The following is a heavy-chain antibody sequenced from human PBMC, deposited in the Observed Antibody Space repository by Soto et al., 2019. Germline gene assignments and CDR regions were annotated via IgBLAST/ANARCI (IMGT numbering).Heavy chain of an antibody. J-gene: IGHJ6*01. CDR1: GYTFTGYY. CDR3: ARNTAAGTKGYCYYCKDV. Sequence: ASVKVSWKASGYTFTGYYMHWVRQAPGQGLERMGRINPNSGGTNYAQKFQGWVTMTRDTSISTAYMELSRLRSDDTAVYYCARNTAAGTKGYCYYCKDVWGQVTRGAVAS. D-gene: IGHD6-13*01. V-gene: IGHV1-2*04. CDR2: INPNSGGT.